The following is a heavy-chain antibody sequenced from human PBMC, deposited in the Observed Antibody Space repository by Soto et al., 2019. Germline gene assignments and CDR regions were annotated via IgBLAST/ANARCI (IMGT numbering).Heavy chain of an antibody. CDR1: GYTFTSYD. D-gene: IGHD4-17*01. CDR3: ARGVKSGAYSRWFDP. Sequence: QVQLVQSGAEVKKPGASVKVSCKASGYTFTSYDINSVRQATGQGLEYLGWTNPNSGNTGYVQKFKCRVTMTRDTSISSAYMELSRRRSEDTAVYFCARGVKSGAYSRWFDPWGQGTLVTFSS. V-gene: IGHV1-8*01. CDR2: TNPNSGNT. J-gene: IGHJ5*02.